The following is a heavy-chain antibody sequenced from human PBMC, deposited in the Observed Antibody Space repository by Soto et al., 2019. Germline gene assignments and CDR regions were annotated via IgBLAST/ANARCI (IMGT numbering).Heavy chain of an antibody. D-gene: IGHD6-13*01. CDR2: IYYSGST. CDR1: GGSISSGGYY. CDR3: ARAKKGIAAAENWFDP. V-gene: IGHV4-31*03. Sequence: PSETLSLTCTVSGGSISSGGYYWSWIRQHPGKGLEWIGYIYYSGSTYYNPSLKSRVTISVDTSKNQFSLKLSSVTAADTAVYYCARAKKGIAAAENWFDPRGQGTLVTVSS. J-gene: IGHJ5*02.